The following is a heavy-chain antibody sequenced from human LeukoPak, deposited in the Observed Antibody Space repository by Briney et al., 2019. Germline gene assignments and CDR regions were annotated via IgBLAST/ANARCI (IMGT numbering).Heavy chain of an antibody. V-gene: IGHV1-69*01. CDR2: IIPIFGTA. D-gene: IGHD2-15*01. CDR3: ARKGVVAASYFDY. J-gene: IGHJ4*02. CDR1: GGTFSSYA. Sequence: SVKVSCKASGGTFSSYAISWVRQAPGQGLEWMGGIIPIFGTANYAQKFQGRVTITADESTSTAYMEPSSLRSEDTAVYYCARKGVVAASYFDYWGQGTLVTVSS.